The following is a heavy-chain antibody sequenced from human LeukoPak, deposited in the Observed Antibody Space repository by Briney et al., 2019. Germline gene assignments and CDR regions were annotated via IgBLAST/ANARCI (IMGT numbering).Heavy chain of an antibody. J-gene: IGHJ5*02. CDR3: AKTIRFNWFDP. Sequence: GGSLRLSCAASGFSFNSYAMSWVRQAPGKGLEWVSAISGSGAGTYYADSVKGRFTISRDNSKNTLYLQMNSLRAEDTAVYYCAKTIRFNWFDPWGQGTLVTVSS. V-gene: IGHV3-23*01. CDR1: GFSFNSYA. CDR2: ISGSGAGT. D-gene: IGHD3-9*01.